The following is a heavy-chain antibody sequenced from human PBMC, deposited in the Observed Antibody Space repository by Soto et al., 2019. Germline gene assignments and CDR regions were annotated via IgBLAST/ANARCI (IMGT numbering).Heavy chain of an antibody. D-gene: IGHD1-7*01. CDR1: GFTFSSYG. J-gene: IGHJ4*02. V-gene: IGHV3-30*03. CDR2: ISYDGSNK. CDR3: ASLARGTMAPPFEY. Sequence: QVQLVESGGGVVQPGRSLRLSCAASGFTFSSYGMHWVRQAPGNGLEWVAVISYDGSNKYYADSVKGRFTISRDNSKHTLYLQMNGLRAEDTAVYYCASLARGTMAPPFEYWGQGTLVTVSS.